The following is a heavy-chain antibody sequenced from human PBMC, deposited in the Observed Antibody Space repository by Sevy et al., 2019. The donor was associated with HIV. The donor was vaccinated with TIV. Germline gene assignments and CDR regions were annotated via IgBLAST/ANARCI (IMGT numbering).Heavy chain of an antibody. CDR3: ARDRTIAVAGMDV. Sequence: GGSLRLSCAASGFTFSSYSMNWVRQAPGKGLEWVSSISSSSYIYYADSVKGRFTISRDNAKNSLYLQMNSLRAEDTAVYYCARDRTIAVAGMDVWGQRTTVTVSS. J-gene: IGHJ6*02. D-gene: IGHD6-19*01. CDR2: ISSSSYI. V-gene: IGHV3-21*01. CDR1: GFTFSSYS.